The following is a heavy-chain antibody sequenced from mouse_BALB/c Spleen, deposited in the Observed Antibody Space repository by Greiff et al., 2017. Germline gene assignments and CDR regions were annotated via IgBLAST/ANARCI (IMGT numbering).Heavy chain of an antibody. CDR2: ISYDGSN. CDR1: GYSITSGYY. Sequence: EVKLMESGPGLVKPSQSLSLTCSVTGYSITSGYYWNWIRQFPGNKLEWMGYISYDGSNNYNPSLKNRISITRDTSKNQFFLKLNSVTTEDTATYYCAREGGFIGAYWGQGTLVTVSA. D-gene: IGHD1-1*01. V-gene: IGHV3-6*02. CDR3: AREGGFIGAY. J-gene: IGHJ3*01.